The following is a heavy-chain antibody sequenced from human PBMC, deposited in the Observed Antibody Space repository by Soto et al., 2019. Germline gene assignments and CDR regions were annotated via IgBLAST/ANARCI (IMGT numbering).Heavy chain of an antibody. CDR3: ARDVIVGATKGFDY. J-gene: IGHJ4*02. Sequence: ASVKVSGKASGYTFTSYGISWVRQAPGQGLEWMGWISAYNGDTNYAQKLQGRVTMTTDTSTSTAYMELRSLRSDDTAVYYCARDVIVGATKGFDYWGQGTLVTVSS. CDR2: ISAYNGDT. CDR1: GYTFTSYG. V-gene: IGHV1-18*01. D-gene: IGHD1-26*01.